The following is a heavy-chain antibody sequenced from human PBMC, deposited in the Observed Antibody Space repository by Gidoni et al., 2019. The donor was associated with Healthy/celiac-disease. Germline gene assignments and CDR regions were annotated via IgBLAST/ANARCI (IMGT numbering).Heavy chain of an antibody. CDR3: ARDPGVRKRWLQLDY. D-gene: IGHD5-12*01. V-gene: IGHV3-33*01. CDR2: IWYDGSNK. CDR1: GFSFSSYG. Sequence: QVLLVESGGVVVQPGRSLRLSCAASGFSFSSYGMHWVRQAPGKGLEWVAVIWYDGSNKYYADSVKGRFTISRDNSKNTLYLQMNSLRAEDTAVYYCARDPGVRKRWLQLDYWGQGTLVTVSS. J-gene: IGHJ4*02.